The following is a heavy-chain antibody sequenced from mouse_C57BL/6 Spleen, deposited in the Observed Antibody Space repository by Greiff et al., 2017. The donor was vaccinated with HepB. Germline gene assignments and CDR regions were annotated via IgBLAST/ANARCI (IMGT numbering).Heavy chain of an antibody. J-gene: IGHJ2*01. V-gene: IGHV1-63*01. Sequence: VQLQQSGAELVRPGTSVKMSCKASGYTFTNYWIGWAKQRPGHGLEWIGDIYPGGGYTNYNEKFKGKATLTADKSSSTAYMQFSSLTSEDSAIYYCARGAIYYGNAGYFDYWGQGTTLTVSS. CDR1: GYTFTNYW. CDR3: ARGAIYYGNAGYFDY. CDR2: IYPGGGYT. D-gene: IGHD2-1*01.